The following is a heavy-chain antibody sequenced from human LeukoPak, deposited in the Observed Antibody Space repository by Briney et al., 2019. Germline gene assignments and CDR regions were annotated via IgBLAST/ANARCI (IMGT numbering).Heavy chain of an antibody. CDR1: GFTFSSYA. D-gene: IGHD2-21*01. CDR3: GKDKERKGIADAFDI. V-gene: IGHV3-23*01. Sequence: GGSLRLSCAASGFTFSSYAMSWVRQAPGKGLEWVSAISGSGGSTYYADAVKGRFTISRDNSKNKLYLQMNSLRAEDTAVYYCGKDKERKGIADAFDIWGQGTMVTVSS. CDR2: ISGSGGST. J-gene: IGHJ3*02.